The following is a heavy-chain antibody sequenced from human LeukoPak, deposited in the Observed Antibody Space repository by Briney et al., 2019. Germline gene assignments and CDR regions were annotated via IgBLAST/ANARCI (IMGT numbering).Heavy chain of an antibody. J-gene: IGHJ4*02. V-gene: IGHV3-33*01. CDR2: IWYDGSNK. Sequence: QPGRSLRLSCGASGFTFSSYVMHWVRQAPGKGLEWVAVIWYDGSNKYYADSVKGRFTISRDNSKNTLFLQMNSLRAEDTAVYYCARDPDMTDWGQGTLVTVPS. CDR1: GFTFSSYV. CDR3: ARDPDMTD. D-gene: IGHD2-21*02.